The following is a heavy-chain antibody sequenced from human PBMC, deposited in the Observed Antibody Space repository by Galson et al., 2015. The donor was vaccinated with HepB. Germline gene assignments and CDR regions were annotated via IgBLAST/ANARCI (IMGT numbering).Heavy chain of an antibody. CDR2: IVVGSGNP. CDR1: GFIFSSSA. Sequence: SVKVSCKASGFIFSSSAMQWVRQARGQRLEWIGWIVVGSGNPYYAQKFQDRVTITRDMSTNTAYMELSSLRSEDTAVYYCATDSSPYYYDTSGNFGYFGRWGRGTLVTVSS. CDR3: ATDSSPYYYDTSGNFGYFGR. V-gene: IGHV1-58*02. J-gene: IGHJ2*01. D-gene: IGHD3-22*01.